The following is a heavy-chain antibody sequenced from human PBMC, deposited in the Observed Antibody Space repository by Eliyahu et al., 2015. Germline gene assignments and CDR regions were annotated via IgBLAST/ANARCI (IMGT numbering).Heavy chain of an antibody. Sequence: QVQLVQSGAEVKKPXASVKVXCKASGYTFTXYXXPWVRQAPGXGLEWMGWINPNSGGTNYAQKFQGRVTMTRDTSISTAYMELSRLRSDDTAVYYCARDHCSSAGCYEYYYYGMDVWGQGTTVTVSS. CDR3: ARDHCSSAGCYEYYYYGMDV. CDR1: GYTFTXYX. D-gene: IGHD2-2*01. CDR2: INPNSGGT. J-gene: IGHJ6*02. V-gene: IGHV1-2*02.